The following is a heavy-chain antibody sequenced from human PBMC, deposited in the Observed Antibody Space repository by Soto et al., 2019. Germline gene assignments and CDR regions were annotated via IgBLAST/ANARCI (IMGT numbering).Heavy chain of an antibody. D-gene: IGHD3-22*01. J-gene: IGHJ4*02. Sequence: QVQLVQSGAEVKKPGSSVKVSCKASGGTFSSYAISWVRQAPGQGLEWMGGIIPIFGTANYAQKFQGRVTITADESTSTAYMELSSLRSEDTAVYYCAGDRQKQTYYYDSSCYYYYWGQGPLVTVSS. V-gene: IGHV1-69*01. CDR2: IIPIFGTA. CDR3: AGDRQKQTYYYDSSCYYYY. CDR1: GGTFSSYA.